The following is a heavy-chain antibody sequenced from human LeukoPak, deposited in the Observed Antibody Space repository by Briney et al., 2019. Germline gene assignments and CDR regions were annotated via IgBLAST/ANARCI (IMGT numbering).Heavy chain of an antibody. CDR2: IYYTGSTNY. CDR3: ARHRGYSSGWYYFDY. D-gene: IGHD6-19*01. J-gene: IGHJ4*02. Sequence: PSETLSLTCTVSGASIRSYYWSWIRQPPGKGLECIGYIYYTGSTNYNYNPSLKSRVTISVDTSKNQFSLKLSSVTAADTAVYYCARHRGYSSGWYYFDYWGQGTLVTVSS. CDR1: GASIRSYY. V-gene: IGHV4-59*08.